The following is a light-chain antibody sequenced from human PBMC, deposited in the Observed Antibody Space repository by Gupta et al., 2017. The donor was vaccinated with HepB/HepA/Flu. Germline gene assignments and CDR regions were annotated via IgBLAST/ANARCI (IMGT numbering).Light chain of an antibody. V-gene: IGKV2-30*01. J-gene: IGKJ4*01. CDR2: QVS. CDR3: VQGTHWPT. Sequence: VVLTQPPLSLPVTLGQPASISCRSSQSLVFSDGNTFLHWFQQRPGQSPRRLLYQVSKRDSGVPERFSGSGSGTDFTLRISRVEAEDVAIYYCVQGTHWPTFGGGTKVEIK. CDR1: QSLVFSDGNTF.